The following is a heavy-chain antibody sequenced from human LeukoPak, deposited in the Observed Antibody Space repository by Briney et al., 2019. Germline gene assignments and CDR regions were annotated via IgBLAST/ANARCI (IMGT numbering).Heavy chain of an antibody. J-gene: IGHJ5*02. CDR2: INHSGST. Sequence: KPSETLSLTCAVYGGSFSGYYWSWIRQPPGKGLEWIGEINHSGSTNYNPSLKSRVTISVDTSKNQFSLKLSSVTAADTAVYYCARGLTTVTRRGWFDPWGQGTLVTVSS. D-gene: IGHD4-17*01. CDR3: ARGLTTVTRRGWFDP. V-gene: IGHV4-34*01. CDR1: GGSFSGYY.